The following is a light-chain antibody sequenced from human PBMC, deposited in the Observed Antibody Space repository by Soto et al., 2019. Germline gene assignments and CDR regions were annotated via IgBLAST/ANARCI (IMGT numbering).Light chain of an antibody. V-gene: IGKV3-15*01. CDR3: QQYSIWRT. CDR2: GAS. Sequence: ILLTQSPGTLSLSAGERATLSCRASQSVSNNYLAWYQQKPGHAPSLLIYGASTRATGIPARFSGSGSGTEFTLTISSLQSEDFAVYYCQQYSIWRTFGQGTKVDIK. J-gene: IGKJ1*01. CDR1: QSVSNN.